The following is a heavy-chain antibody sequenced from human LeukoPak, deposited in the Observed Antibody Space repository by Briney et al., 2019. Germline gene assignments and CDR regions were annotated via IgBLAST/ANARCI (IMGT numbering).Heavy chain of an antibody. CDR2: INSDGSST. J-gene: IGHJ4*02. V-gene: IGHV3-74*01. D-gene: IGHD5-24*01. CDR3: ARTAYGWLQANFDY. Sequence: GGSLRLSCAASGFTFSSYWMHWVRQAPGKGLVWVSRINSDGSSTSYADSVKGRFTISRDNAKNTLYLQMNSLRAEDTAVYYCARTAYGWLQANFDYWGQGTLVTVSS. CDR1: GFTFSSYW.